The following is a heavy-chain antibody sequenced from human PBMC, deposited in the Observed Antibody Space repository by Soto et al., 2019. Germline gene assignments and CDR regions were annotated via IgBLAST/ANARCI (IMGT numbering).Heavy chain of an antibody. D-gene: IGHD1-1*01. CDR3: ARSALEPTRRWFDP. Sequence: QLHLQESGTGLVKPSETLLLNCSVSGDSMNNYYWNWIRQSPGKGLEWIGYVFSTGTTPYNHSLKSRADISLDMPMNHSSLRLNSATTADTAVYFCARSALEPTRRWFDPWGQGTLVTVSS. J-gene: IGHJ5*02. CDR2: VFSTGTT. V-gene: IGHV4-59*01. CDR1: GDSMNNYY.